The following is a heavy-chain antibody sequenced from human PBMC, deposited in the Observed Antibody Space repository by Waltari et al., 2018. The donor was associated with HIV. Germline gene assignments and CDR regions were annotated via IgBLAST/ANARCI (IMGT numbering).Heavy chain of an antibody. J-gene: IGHJ4*02. V-gene: IGHV1-2*02. CDR1: GYTFTGYY. D-gene: IGHD3-16*01. CDR3: ARDQVQGLRAMGY. CDR2: INPNRGGT. Sequence: QVQLVQSGAEVKKPGASVKVSCKASGYTFTGYYMHWVRQAPGQGLEWMGWINPNRGGTNYAQKFQGRVTMTRDTSISTADMELSRLRSDDTAVYYCARDQVQGLRAMGYWGQGTLVTVSS.